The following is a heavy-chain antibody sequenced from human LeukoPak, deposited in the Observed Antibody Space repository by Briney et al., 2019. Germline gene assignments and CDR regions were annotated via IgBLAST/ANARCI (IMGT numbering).Heavy chain of an antibody. CDR3: ARDPYSGNYGAYYYYYMDV. V-gene: IGHV3-21*01. Sequence: GGSLRLSCAASGFTFSNYNMNWVRQAPGKGLEWVSSITSSSTYIYYADSVKGRFTISRDNAKNSLYLQMSSLRAEDSAIYYCARDPYSGNYGAYYYYYMDVWGKGTTVTISS. CDR1: GFTFSNYN. D-gene: IGHD1-26*01. CDR2: ITSSSTYI. J-gene: IGHJ6*03.